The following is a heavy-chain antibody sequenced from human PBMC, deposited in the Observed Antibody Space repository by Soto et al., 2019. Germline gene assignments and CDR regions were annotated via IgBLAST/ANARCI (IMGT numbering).Heavy chain of an antibody. CDR1: GFPFSSYA. D-gene: IGHD3-9*01. J-gene: IGHJ3*02. V-gene: IGHV3-64D*08. CDR3: VKPQLLRYFDWLLTGAFDI. CDR2: ISSNGGST. Sequence: PGGSLRLSCSAPGFPFSSYAMHWVRQAPGKGLEYVSAISSNGGSTYYADSVKGRFTISRDNSKNTLYLQMSSLRAEDTAVYYCVKPQLLRYFDWLLTGAFDIWGQGTMVTVSS.